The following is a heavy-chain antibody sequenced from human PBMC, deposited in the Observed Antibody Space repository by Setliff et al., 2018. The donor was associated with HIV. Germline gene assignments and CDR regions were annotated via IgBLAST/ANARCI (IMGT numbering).Heavy chain of an antibody. Sequence: SVKVSCKASGGTFRSYAISWVRQAPGQGLEWMGGIIPIFGTANYAQKFQGRVTITADESTSTAYMELSSLRSEDTAVYYCAKARRSSMVRGTYFDYWGQGTLVTVSS. CDR2: IIPIFGTA. D-gene: IGHD3-10*01. CDR3: AKARRSSMVRGTYFDY. J-gene: IGHJ4*02. CDR1: GGTFRSYA. V-gene: IGHV1-69*13.